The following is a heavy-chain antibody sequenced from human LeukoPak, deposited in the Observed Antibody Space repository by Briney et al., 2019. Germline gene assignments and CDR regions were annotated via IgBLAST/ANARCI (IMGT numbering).Heavy chain of an antibody. D-gene: IGHD6-19*01. Sequence: GASVKVSCKASGGTFSSYAIGWVRQAPGQGLEWMGGIIPIFGTANYAQKFQGRVTITADKSTSTAYMELRSLRSDDTAVYYCARGPPKWLTVGHDYWGQGTLVTVSS. CDR2: IIPIFGTA. J-gene: IGHJ4*02. V-gene: IGHV1-69*06. CDR1: GGTFSSYA. CDR3: ARGPPKWLTVGHDY.